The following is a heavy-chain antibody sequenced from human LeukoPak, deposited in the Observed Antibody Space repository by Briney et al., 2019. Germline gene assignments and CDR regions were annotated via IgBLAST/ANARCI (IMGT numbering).Heavy chain of an antibody. Sequence: SETLSLTCTVSGGSISSSSPYWGWIRQPPGKGLEWIGNIYYSGSAYYNPSLKSRVTISVDTSKNQFPLKLSSVSAADTAVYYCARRLDGGFDYWGQGTLVTVSS. D-gene: IGHD3-16*01. CDR2: IYYSGSA. CDR1: GGSISSSSPY. CDR3: ARRLDGGFDY. J-gene: IGHJ4*02. V-gene: IGHV4-39*01.